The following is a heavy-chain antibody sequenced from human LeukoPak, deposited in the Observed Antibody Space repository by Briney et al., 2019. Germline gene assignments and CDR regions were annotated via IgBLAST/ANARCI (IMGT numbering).Heavy chain of an antibody. CDR3: AREECRGYCSSTSSE. Sequence: PGGSLRLSCAASGFTFSSHWMSWVRQAPGKGLEWVANIKQDGSEKYYVDSVKGRFTISRDNVKNSLYLQMNSLRAEDTAVYYCAREECRGYCSSTSSEWGQRTLVTVSS. CDR2: IKQDGSEK. D-gene: IGHD2-2*01. J-gene: IGHJ4*02. CDR1: GFTFSSHW. V-gene: IGHV3-7*01.